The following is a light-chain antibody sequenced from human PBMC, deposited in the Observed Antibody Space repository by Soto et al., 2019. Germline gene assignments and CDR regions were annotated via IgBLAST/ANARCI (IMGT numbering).Light chain of an antibody. CDR1: NIGSKS. Sequence: SYELTQPPSVSVVPGKTASITCGGNNIGSKSVHWYQQKPGQAPILVIYYDSDRPSGIPERFSGSNSGNTATLTISRVEAEDEADYYCQVWDSSSDAVFGGGTQLTVL. CDR3: QVWDSSSDAV. V-gene: IGLV3-21*04. J-gene: IGLJ7*01. CDR2: YDS.